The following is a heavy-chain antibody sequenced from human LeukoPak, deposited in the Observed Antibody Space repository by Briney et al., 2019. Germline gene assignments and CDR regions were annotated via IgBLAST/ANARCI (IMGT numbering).Heavy chain of an antibody. CDR3: ARDPGYDYGLDY. V-gene: IGHV3-30*14. Sequence: GSLRLSCAASGFTFSSYAMHWVRQAPGKGLEWVAVISYDGSNKYYADSVKGRFTISRDNSKNTLYLQMNSLRAEDTAVYYCARDPGYDYGLDYWGQGSLVIVSS. CDR1: GFTFSSYA. D-gene: IGHD5-18*01. J-gene: IGHJ4*02. CDR2: ISYDGSNK.